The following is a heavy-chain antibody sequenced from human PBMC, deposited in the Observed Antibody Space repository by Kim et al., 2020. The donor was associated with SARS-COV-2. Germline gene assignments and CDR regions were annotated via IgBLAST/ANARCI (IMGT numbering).Heavy chain of an antibody. J-gene: IGHJ4*02. V-gene: IGHV3-7*03. Sequence: YAASVKGRFTMSRENAKNSLYLEMNSLRAEDTAIYYCASLDSAQVPGVFWGQGALVTVSS. D-gene: IGHD3-10*01. CDR3: ASLDSAQVPGVF.